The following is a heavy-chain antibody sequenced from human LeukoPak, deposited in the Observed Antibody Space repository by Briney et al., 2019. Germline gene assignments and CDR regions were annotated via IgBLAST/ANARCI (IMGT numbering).Heavy chain of an antibody. V-gene: IGHV4-34*01. Sequence: SETLSLTSAVYGGSFSGYYWSWIRQPPGKGLEWIGEINHSGSTNYNPSLKSRVTISVDTSKNQFSLKLSSVTAADTAVYYCARGGAYCGGDCLSYGMDVWGKGTTVTVSS. CDR3: ARGGAYCGGDCLSYGMDV. J-gene: IGHJ6*04. CDR2: INHSGST. CDR1: GGSFSGYY. D-gene: IGHD2-21*02.